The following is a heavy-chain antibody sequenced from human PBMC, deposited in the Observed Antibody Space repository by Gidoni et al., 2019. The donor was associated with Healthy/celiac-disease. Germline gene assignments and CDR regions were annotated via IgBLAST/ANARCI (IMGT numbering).Heavy chain of an antibody. D-gene: IGHD2-15*01. V-gene: IGHV1-2*04. Sequence: QVQLVQSGAEVKKPGASVKVSCTSSGYTFPGYYMRGVRQAPGQGLVWMGWINPNSGGTNYAKKFQGCVTMTRDTSISTAYMELSRLRSDDTAVYYCAREGYCSGGSCYDYYYGMDVWGQGTTVTVSS. CDR2: INPNSGGT. CDR1: GYTFPGYY. CDR3: AREGYCSGGSCYDYYYGMDV. J-gene: IGHJ6*02.